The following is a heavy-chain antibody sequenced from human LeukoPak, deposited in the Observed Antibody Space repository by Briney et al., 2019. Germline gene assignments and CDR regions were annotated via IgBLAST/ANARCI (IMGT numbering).Heavy chain of an antibody. V-gene: IGHV3-21*01. Sequence: GGSLRLSCAASGFTFSTFSMNWVRQAPGKGPEWVSSISGSGSHIYYADSVEGRFTISRDNAKNSLYLQMNSLRAEDTAVYYCARGRVRFYWGQGTLVTVSS. CDR2: ISGSGSHI. CDR1: GFTFSTFS. J-gene: IGHJ4*02. CDR3: ARGRVRFY. D-gene: IGHD3-3*01.